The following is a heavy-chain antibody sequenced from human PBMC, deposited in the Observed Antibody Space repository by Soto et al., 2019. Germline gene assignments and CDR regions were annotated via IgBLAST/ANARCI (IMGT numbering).Heavy chain of an antibody. CDR2: IFPSDSDT. J-gene: IGHJ4*02. Sequence: GESLKISCAGSGYNFAHSWIAWVRQVPGKGLDWMGIIFPSDSDTRYSPSFQGQVTISADKSISTAYLQWNSLKASDTAIFYCARLGTGLDYWGQGTLVTVSS. D-gene: IGHD1-1*01. CDR1: GYNFAHSW. CDR3: ARLGTGLDY. V-gene: IGHV5-51*01.